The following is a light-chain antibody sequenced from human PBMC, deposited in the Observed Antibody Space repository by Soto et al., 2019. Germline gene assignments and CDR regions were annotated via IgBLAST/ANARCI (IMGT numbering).Light chain of an antibody. Sequence: AIQLTQSPSSLSASVGDRVTITCRASQGISSALAWYQQKPGKAPKLLIYDASSLESGVPSRFSGSGSGTDFTLTISSLQPEDFATYYCQQFNSYPGYTFGQGTKLEIK. CDR1: QGISSA. J-gene: IGKJ2*01. V-gene: IGKV1-13*02. CDR3: QQFNSYPGYT. CDR2: DAS.